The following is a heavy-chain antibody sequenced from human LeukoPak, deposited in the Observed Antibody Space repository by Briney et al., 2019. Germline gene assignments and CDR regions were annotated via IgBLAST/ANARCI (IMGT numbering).Heavy chain of an antibody. CDR3: ASTPNYDFWSGLDY. D-gene: IGHD3-3*01. CDR1: GYTFTGYY. Sequence: ASVTVSCKASGYTFTGYYMHWVRQAPGQGLEWMEWINPNSGGTNYSQKFQGRVTMTRDTSISTAYMELSRLRSDDTAVYYCASTPNYDFWSGLDYWGQGTLVTVSS. V-gene: IGHV1-2*02. CDR2: INPNSGGT. J-gene: IGHJ4*02.